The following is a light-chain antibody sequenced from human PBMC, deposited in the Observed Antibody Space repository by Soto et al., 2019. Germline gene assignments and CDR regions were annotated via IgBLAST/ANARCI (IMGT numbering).Light chain of an antibody. CDR2: NND. CDR1: SSNIGGNT. V-gene: IGLV1-44*01. J-gene: IGLJ1*01. CDR3: ATWDDSRNKV. Sequence: QSVLTQPPSASGTPGQRVTISCSGSSSNIGGNTVNWYQQLPGTAPKLLIYNNDQRPSGVPDRFSGSKSGASASLAISGLQYEDEADYYCATWDDSRNKVFGTGTKVTVL.